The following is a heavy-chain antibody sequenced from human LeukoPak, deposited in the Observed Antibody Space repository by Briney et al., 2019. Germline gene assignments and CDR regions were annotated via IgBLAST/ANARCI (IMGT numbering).Heavy chain of an antibody. D-gene: IGHD3-3*01. CDR1: GYSFTSYW. CDR2: IYPGDSDT. V-gene: IGHV5-51*01. J-gene: IGHJ6*03. Sequence: GESLKISCKGSGYSFTSYWIGWVRQMPGKSLEWMGIIYPGDSDTRYSPSFQGQVTISADKSISTAYLQWSSLKASDTAMYYCARANPGSGYYYYYYYYMDVWGKGTTVTVSS. CDR3: ARANPGSGYYYYYYYYMDV.